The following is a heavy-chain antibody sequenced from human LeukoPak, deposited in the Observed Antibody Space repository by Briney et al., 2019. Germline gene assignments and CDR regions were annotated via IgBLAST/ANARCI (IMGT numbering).Heavy chain of an antibody. V-gene: IGHV4-59*08. CDR1: GGSIYSHY. CDR2: IYYKGNT. Sequence: SETLSLTCAVSGGSIYSHYWGWIRQPPGKGLEWIGDIYYKGNTNYNPSLKSRVTISLDTSKNHLSLTLTSVVAAYTAIYYCMRRDTXWNYSDYWGQGILVPSPQ. CDR3: MRRDTXWNYSDY. J-gene: IGHJ4*02. D-gene: IGHD1-1*01.